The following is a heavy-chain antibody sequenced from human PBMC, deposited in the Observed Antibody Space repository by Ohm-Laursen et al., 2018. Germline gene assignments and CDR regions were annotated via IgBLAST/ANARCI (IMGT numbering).Heavy chain of an antibody. CDR3: ARVRVTGGYYYYGMDV. J-gene: IGHJ6*02. CDR1: GYTFTSYG. Sequence: ATVKISCKASGYTFTSYGISWVRQAPGQGLEWMGIINPSGGSTSYAQKFQGRVTMTRDTSTSTVYMELSSLRSEDTAVYYCARVRVTGGYYYYGMDVWGQGTTVTVSS. V-gene: IGHV1-46*01. CDR2: INPSGGST. D-gene: IGHD2-21*02.